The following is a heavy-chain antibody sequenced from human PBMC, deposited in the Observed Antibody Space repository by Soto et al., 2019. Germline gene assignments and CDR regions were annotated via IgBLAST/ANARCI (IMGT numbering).Heavy chain of an antibody. CDR2: ILPVLGNT. CDR3: ARVSVVLTGTNAPVAH. Sequence: QVQLVQSGPQVKKPGSSVKVSCTASRGTFGRYTISWVRQAPGQGLEWMGGILPVLGNTNVAQRFQDRLTFTADESTSTPYLELSSLRPEDTAVYYCARVSVVLTGTNAPVAHWGQGILVTVSS. CDR1: RGTFGRYT. V-gene: IGHV1-69*16. J-gene: IGHJ4*02. D-gene: IGHD3-9*01.